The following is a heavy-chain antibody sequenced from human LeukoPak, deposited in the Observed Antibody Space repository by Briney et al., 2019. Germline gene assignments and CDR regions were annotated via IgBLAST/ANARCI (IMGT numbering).Heavy chain of an antibody. V-gene: IGHV3-7*01. J-gene: IGHJ4*02. Sequence: QPGGSLRLSCAASGFTFSSHCIHWVRQAPGKGLEWVANIKQDGNEKYYVDSVKGRFAISRDNAKNSVYLQMNSLRAEDTAVYYCARDTDQYYYDSSGHPWGQGTLVTVSS. CDR1: GFTFSSHC. CDR3: ARDTDQYYYDSSGHP. D-gene: IGHD3-22*01. CDR2: IKQDGNEK.